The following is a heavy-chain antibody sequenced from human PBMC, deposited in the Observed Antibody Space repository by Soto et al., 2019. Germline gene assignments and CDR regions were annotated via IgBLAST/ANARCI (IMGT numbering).Heavy chain of an antibody. V-gene: IGHV1-69*04. CDR1: GGTFSSYT. CDR3: ARDSLSDGSGSYRVGLYFDY. D-gene: IGHD3-10*01. Sequence: ASVKVSCKASGGTFSSYTISWVRQAPGQGLEWMGRIIPILGIANYAQKFQGRVTITADKSTSTAYMELSSLRSEDTAVYYCARDSLSDGSGSYRVGLYFDYWGQGTLVTVSS. CDR2: IIPILGIA. J-gene: IGHJ4*02.